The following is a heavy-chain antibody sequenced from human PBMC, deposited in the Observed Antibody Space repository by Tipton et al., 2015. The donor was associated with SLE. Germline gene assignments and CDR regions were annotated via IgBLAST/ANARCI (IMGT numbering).Heavy chain of an antibody. J-gene: IGHJ4*02. CDR3: ARGSWEYFDY. Sequence: TLSLTCAVYGGSFSGYYWSWIRQPPGKGLEWIGEINHSGSTNYNPSLKSRVTISVDTSKNQFSLKLRSVTAADTAVYYCARGSWEYFDYWGQGTLVTVSS. CDR2: INHSGST. CDR1: GGSFSGYY. D-gene: IGHD1-26*01. V-gene: IGHV4-34*01.